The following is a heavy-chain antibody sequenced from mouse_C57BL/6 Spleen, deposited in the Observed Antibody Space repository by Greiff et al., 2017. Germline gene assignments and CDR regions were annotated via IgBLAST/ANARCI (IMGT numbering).Heavy chain of an antibody. Sequence: ESGPELVKPGASVKLSCKASGYTFTSYDINWVKQRPGQGLEWIGWIYPRDGSTKYNEKFKGKATLTVDTSSSTAYMELHSLTSEDSAVYFCATLLRPYYFDYWGQGTTLTVSS. J-gene: IGHJ2*01. CDR1: GYTFTSYD. CDR3: ATLLRPYYFDY. D-gene: IGHD1-2*01. V-gene: IGHV1-85*01. CDR2: IYPRDGST.